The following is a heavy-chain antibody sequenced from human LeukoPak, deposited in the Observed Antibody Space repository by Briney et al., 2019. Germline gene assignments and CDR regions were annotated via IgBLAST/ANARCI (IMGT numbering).Heavy chain of an antibody. D-gene: IGHD3-22*01. Sequence: PGGSLRLSCAASGFTFSSYSMNWVRQAPGKGLEWVSYISSSSTIYYADSVKGRFTISRDNAKNSLYLQMNSLRAEDPAVYYCARVLTDYYDSSGSEYFDYWGQGTLVTVSS. CDR1: GFTFSSYS. CDR3: ARVLTDYYDSSGSEYFDY. CDR2: ISSSSTI. J-gene: IGHJ4*02. V-gene: IGHV3-48*01.